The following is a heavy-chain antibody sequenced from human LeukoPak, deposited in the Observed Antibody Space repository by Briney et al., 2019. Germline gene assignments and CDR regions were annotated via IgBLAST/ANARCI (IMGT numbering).Heavy chain of an antibody. D-gene: IGHD2-21*02. CDR3: AKSLLEDCGGDCYTSYYYYGMDV. CDR1: GFTFSSYW. J-gene: IGHJ6*02. CDR2: IKPDGSLI. V-gene: IGHV3-7*03. Sequence: GGSLRLSCAASGFTFSSYWMTWVRQGPGKGLEWVANIKPDGSLIYYVDSVKGRFTISRDNSKNTLYLQMNSLRAGDTAVYYCAKSLLEDCGGDCYTSYYYYGMDVWGQGTTVTVSS.